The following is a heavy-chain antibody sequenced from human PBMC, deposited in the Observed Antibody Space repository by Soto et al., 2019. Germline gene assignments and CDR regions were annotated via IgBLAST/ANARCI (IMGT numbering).Heavy chain of an antibody. J-gene: IGHJ5*02. CDR1: GYIFSANY. Sequence: ASVKVSCKASGYIFSANYIHWVRQAPGQGLEWLGWINPHSGATNYAQKFLGRVTMSADTSAGTAYMDLARLKSDDTAVYYCVRAKAIGFSTWFDPWGRGTLVTVSS. CDR2: INPHSGAT. CDR3: VRAKAIGFSTWFDP. D-gene: IGHD3-10*01. V-gene: IGHV1-2*02.